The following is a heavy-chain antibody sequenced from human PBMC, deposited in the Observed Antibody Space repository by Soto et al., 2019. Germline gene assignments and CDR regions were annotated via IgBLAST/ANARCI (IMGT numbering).Heavy chain of an antibody. CDR3: AKAQEASCNVNSYLDY. D-gene: IGHD1-1*01. Sequence: VQLLQSGGGLIQPGGSLRLSCTTSGFTFSNYAMSWVRQAPGKGLEGVSVITGSGDVSYVTDRFKGRFTVSRDNSKNTLFLEMSSLRADDTALYFCAKAQEASCNVNSYLDYWGQGIRVTVSP. J-gene: IGHJ4*02. V-gene: IGHV3-23*01. CDR2: ITGSGDVS. CDR1: GFTFSNYA.